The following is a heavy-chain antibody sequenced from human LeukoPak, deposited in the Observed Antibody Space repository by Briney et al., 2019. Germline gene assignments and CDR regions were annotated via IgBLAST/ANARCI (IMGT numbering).Heavy chain of an antibody. J-gene: IGHJ4*02. D-gene: IGHD1-26*01. Sequence: GGSLRLSCAASGFTFSSYWMSWVRQAPGKGLERVANIKEDGSVKYYVDSVKGRFTISRDNAKNSLYLQMNSLRADDTAVYYCGREVPGGATILDYWGQGILVTVSS. CDR1: GFTFSSYW. CDR2: IKEDGSVK. CDR3: GREVPGGATILDY. V-gene: IGHV3-7*04.